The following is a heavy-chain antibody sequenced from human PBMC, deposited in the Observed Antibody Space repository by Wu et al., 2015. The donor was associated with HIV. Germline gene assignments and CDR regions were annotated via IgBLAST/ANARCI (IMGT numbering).Heavy chain of an antibody. D-gene: IGHD5-18*01. CDR2: LIPMYGTA. Sequence: QVHLLQSGAEVKKPGSSVRVSCKASGATFSSYALSWVRQAPGQGLGWMGRLIPMYGTADYAQRFQGRVTITADVSTSTAYMVVSSLRSDDTAVYYCAGGGGRTSMDPFDFWGQGTLVTVSS. J-gene: IGHJ4*02. CDR1: GATFSSYA. CDR3: AGGGGRTSMDPFDF. V-gene: IGHV1-69*13.